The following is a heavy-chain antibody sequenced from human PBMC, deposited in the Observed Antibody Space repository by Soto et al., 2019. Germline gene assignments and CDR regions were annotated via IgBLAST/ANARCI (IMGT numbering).Heavy chain of an antibody. Sequence: PSETLSLTCTVFGGSFSSSSHYWGWIRQPPGKGLEWLGILFFFGSIYYNTSLEIRVTISVDPFKNQFSLKLISVTAADTVVYYCAKHGLTAYMAYYFDLWGRGTLVTVSS. CDR3: AKHGLTAYMAYYFDL. V-gene: IGHV4-39*01. D-gene: IGHD3-16*01. CDR2: LFFFGSI. J-gene: IGHJ4*02. CDR1: GGSFSSSSHY.